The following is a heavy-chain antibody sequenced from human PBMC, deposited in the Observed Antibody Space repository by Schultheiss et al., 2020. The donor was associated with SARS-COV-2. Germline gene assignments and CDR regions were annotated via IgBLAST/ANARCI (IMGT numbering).Heavy chain of an antibody. V-gene: IGHV4-34*01. J-gene: IGHJ4*02. CDR3: ARGSKWELAFLGDFWGY. CDR2: INHSGST. D-gene: IGHD1-26*01. Sequence: SETLSLTCTVSGGSISDYYWSWIRQPPGKGLEWIGEINHSGSTNYNPSLKSRVTISVDTSKNQFSLKLSSVTAADTAVYYCARGSKWELAFLGDFWGYWGQGTLVTVSS. CDR1: GGSISDYY.